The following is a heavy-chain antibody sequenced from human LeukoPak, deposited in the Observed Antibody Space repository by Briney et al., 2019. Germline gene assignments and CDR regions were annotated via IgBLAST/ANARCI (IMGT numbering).Heavy chain of an antibody. V-gene: IGHV4-4*02. CDR2: IYHSGST. CDR1: GCSISRSNW. J-gene: IGHJ5*02. CDR3: AREPCCGSPSDWFDP. D-gene: IGHD1-26*01. Sequence: SETLSLTCAVSGCSISRSNWWSWVRQPPGKGLEWIGEIYHSGSTNYNPSLKSRVTISVDKSKNQFSLKLSSVTAADTAVYYCAREPCCGSPSDWFDPWGQGTLVTVSS.